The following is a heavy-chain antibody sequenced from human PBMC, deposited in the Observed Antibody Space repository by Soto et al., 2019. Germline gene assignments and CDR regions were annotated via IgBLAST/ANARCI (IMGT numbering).Heavy chain of an antibody. V-gene: IGHV5-51*01. Sequence: PGESLKISCKGSGYSFTSYWIGWVRQMPGKGLEWMGIIYPGYSDTRYSPSFQGQVTISADRSISTAYLQWSSLKASDTAMYYCSKYSGSDYGYFDIWGQGTMVTVS. CDR1: GYSFTSYW. CDR3: SKYSGSDYGYFDI. J-gene: IGHJ3*02. D-gene: IGHD5-12*01. CDR2: IYPGYSDT.